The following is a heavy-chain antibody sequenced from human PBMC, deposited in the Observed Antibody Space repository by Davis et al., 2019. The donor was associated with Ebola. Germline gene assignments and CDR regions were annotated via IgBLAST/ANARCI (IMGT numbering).Heavy chain of an antibody. J-gene: IGHJ1*01. V-gene: IGHV3-23*01. D-gene: IGHD3-22*01. CDR2: ITSSGGST. Sequence: PGGSLRLSCAASGSPFYNHAMSWVRQAPGKGREWVSAITSSGGSTYYADSVRGRFSISRDKPKNTLYLQINSLRADDTAVYYCVKDMIDEGLNSPHPDFQHWGQGTLVTVSS. CDR1: GSPFYNHA. CDR3: VKDMIDEGLNSPHPDFQH.